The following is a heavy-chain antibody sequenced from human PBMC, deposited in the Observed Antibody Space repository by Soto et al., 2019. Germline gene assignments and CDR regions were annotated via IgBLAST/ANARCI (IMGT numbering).Heavy chain of an antibody. CDR3: ARDEQLVLSGWFDP. D-gene: IGHD6-13*01. Sequence: GASVKVSCKASGYTFTSYGFTWVRQAPGQGLEWMGWISAYNGNTNYAQKLQGRVTMTTDTSTSTAYMELRSLRSDDTAVYYCARDEQLVLSGWFDPWGQGTLVTVSS. CDR2: ISAYNGNT. V-gene: IGHV1-18*04. J-gene: IGHJ5*02. CDR1: GYTFTSYG.